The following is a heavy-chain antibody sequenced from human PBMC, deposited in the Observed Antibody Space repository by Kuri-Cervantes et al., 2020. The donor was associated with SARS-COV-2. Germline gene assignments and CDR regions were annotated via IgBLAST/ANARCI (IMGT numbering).Heavy chain of an antibody. Sequence: GGSLRLSCAASGFTFSSYAMHWVRQAPGKGLEWVAVISYDGSNKYYADSVKGRFTISRDNSKNTLYLQMNSLRAEDTAVYYCAREEKSRLVGPPDYYYYMDVCGKGTTVTVSS. J-gene: IGHJ6*03. CDR2: ISYDGSNK. CDR1: GFTFSSYA. V-gene: IGHV3-30-3*01. D-gene: IGHD3-9*01. CDR3: AREEKSRLVGPPDYYYYMDV.